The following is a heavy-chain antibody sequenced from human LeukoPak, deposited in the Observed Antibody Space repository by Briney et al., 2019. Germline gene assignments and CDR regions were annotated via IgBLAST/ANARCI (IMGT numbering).Heavy chain of an antibody. J-gene: IGHJ4*02. Sequence: PGGSLRLSCAASGFTLSTYSMHWLRQAPGKGLEWVSSITTSHTYIYYADSVRDRFTISRDNANNSLYLQTNSLRAEDTALYYCARGKGARHYDWLVNDFWGQGTLVTVSS. CDR3: ARGKGARHYDWLVNDF. V-gene: IGHV3-21*01. CDR2: ITTSHTYI. CDR1: GFTLSTYS. D-gene: IGHD3-9*01.